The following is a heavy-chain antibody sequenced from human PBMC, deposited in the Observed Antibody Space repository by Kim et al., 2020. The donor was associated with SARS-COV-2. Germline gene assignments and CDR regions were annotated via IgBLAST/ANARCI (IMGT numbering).Heavy chain of an antibody. J-gene: IGHJ4*02. CDR1: GFTFSSYW. Sequence: GGSLRLSCAASGFTFSSYWMHWVRQAPGKGLVWVARSNTDGTTTNYADSVKGRFTISRDNAKNTLYLQMNSLRAEDTAVYYCARDKPIDYWGRGTLVAVAS. CDR3: ARDKPIDY. V-gene: IGHV3-74*01. CDR2: SNTDGTTT.